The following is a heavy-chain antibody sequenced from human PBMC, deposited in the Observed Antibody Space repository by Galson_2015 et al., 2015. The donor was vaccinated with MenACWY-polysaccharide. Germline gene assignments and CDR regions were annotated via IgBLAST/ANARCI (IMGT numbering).Heavy chain of an antibody. D-gene: IGHD2-2*02. Sequence: SETLSLTCPVSGASISSSGYYWGWIRQPPGKGLEWIGSIFYSGDTYYNPSLKSRVTISVDTSKNQFSLKLSSVTAADTAVYYCARYCSTASYYNYFDYWGQGTLITVSS. CDR2: IFYSGDT. CDR3: ARYCSTASYYNYFDY. J-gene: IGHJ4*02. V-gene: IGHV4-39*01. CDR1: GASISSSGYY.